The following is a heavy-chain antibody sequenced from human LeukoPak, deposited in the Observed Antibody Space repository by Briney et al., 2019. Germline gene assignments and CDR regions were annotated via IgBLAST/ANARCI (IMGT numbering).Heavy chain of an antibody. J-gene: IGHJ3*02. CDR2: IRYDGGNK. CDR3: AKEAKIVAAGTAFDI. D-gene: IGHD6-13*01. V-gene: IGHV3-30*02. CDR1: GFAFCGYG. Sequence: GGSLTLYCTASGFAFCGYGMHWVRQAPGNGLEWVAFIRYDGGNKYYAVSVKVRFTISRDNSKNTLYLQMNSLRTEDTAVYYCAKEAKIVAAGTAFDIWGQGTMVTVSS.